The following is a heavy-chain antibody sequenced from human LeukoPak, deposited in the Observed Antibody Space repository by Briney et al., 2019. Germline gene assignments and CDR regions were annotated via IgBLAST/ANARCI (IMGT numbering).Heavy chain of an antibody. D-gene: IGHD6-19*01. CDR3: AEEFRGGWSFDI. J-gene: IGHJ4*02. Sequence: GGSLRLSCAVSGFTFSSYAMSWVRQAPGKGLEWVSGISGSGGRPVYVDSVKGRFTISRDNSKNTLYLQMNSLRAEDSAVYYCAEEFRGGWSFDIWGQGTLVTVSS. CDR2: ISGSGGRP. CDR1: GFTFSSYA. V-gene: IGHV3-23*01.